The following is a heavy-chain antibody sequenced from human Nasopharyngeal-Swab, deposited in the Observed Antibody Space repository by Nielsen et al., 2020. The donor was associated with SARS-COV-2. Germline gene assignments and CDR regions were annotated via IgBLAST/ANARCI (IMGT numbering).Heavy chain of an antibody. D-gene: IGHD3-3*01. Sequence: SETLSLTCTVSGGSISSYYWSWIRQPPGKGLEWIGYIYYSGSTNYNPSLKSRVTISVDTSKNQFSLKLSSVTAADTAVYYCARGSRDFWSGYPHWYMDVWGKGTTVTVSS. CDR1: GGSISSYY. CDR3: ARGSRDFWSGYPHWYMDV. CDR2: IYYSGST. J-gene: IGHJ6*03. V-gene: IGHV4-59*12.